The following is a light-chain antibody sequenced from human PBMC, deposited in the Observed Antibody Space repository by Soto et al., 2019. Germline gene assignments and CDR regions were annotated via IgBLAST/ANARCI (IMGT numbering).Light chain of an antibody. CDR3: QHYRSYPFT. J-gene: IGKJ3*01. V-gene: IGKV1-5*03. CDR2: KAS. CDR1: QSITNY. Sequence: DIRMTQSPSTLSASVGDRVTITCRASQSITNYLAWYQQKSGKAPKLLIYKASNLESGVPSRFSGSGSGTEFTLTISSLQPDDFATYYCQHYRSYPFTFGPGTQVDLK.